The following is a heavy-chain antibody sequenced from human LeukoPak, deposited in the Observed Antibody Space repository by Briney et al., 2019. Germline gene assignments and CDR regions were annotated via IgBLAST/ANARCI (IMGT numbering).Heavy chain of an antibody. V-gene: IGHV3-21*01. CDR2: ISTTRSYI. D-gene: IGHD4-11*01. CDR1: GFTFSSYT. CDR3: ARRAFPPTTVTTSYFYMDV. Sequence: GGSLRLSCAASGFTFSSYTMNWVRQAPGKGLEWVSSISTTRSYIYYADSVKGRFTISRDNAKNSLYLQMNSLRAEDTAVYYCARRAFPPTTVTTSYFYMDVWGKGTTVTVSS. J-gene: IGHJ6*03.